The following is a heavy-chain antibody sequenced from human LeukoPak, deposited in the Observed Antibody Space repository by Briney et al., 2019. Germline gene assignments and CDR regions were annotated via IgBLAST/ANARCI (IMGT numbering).Heavy chain of an antibody. J-gene: IGHJ3*02. D-gene: IGHD6-13*01. CDR3: ARGGAAAGNDAFDI. CDR1: RFTFEDYG. V-gene: IGHV3-20*04. CDR2: INLNGASI. Sequence: GGSLRLSCAASRFTFEDYGMTWVRQAPGKGLERVSGINLNGASIGYADSVKGRFTISRDNAKNSLSLQMNSLRVEDTALYYCARGGAAAGNDAFDIWGQGTMVTVSS.